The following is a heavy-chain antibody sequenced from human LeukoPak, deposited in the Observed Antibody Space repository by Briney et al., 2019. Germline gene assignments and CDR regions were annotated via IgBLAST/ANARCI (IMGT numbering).Heavy chain of an antibody. V-gene: IGHV3-7*01. CDR3: ARYSSYYYYGMDV. CDR1: GFTFSIYW. CDR2: IKQDGSEK. Sequence: GGSLRLSCAASGFTFSIYWMSWVRQAPGKGLEWVANIKQDGSEKYYVDSVKGRFTISRDNAKNSLYLQMNSLRAEDTAVYYCARYSSYYYYGMDVWGQGTTVTVSS. D-gene: IGHD2-21*01. J-gene: IGHJ6*02.